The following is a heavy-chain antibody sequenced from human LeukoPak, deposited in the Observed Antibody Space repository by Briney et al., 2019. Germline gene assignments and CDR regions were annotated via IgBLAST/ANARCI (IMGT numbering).Heavy chain of an antibody. J-gene: IGHJ3*02. D-gene: IGHD3-10*01. CDR1: GGSISNGDYY. Sequence: PSETLSLTCTVSGGSISNGDYYWSWIRQPPGKGLEWIGYIYYSGSTYYNPSLKSRVTISVDTSKNQFSLKLSSVTAADTAVYYCASGLWFGELNIWGQGTMVTVSS. V-gene: IGHV4-30-4*08. CDR3: ASGLWFGELNI. CDR2: IYYSGST.